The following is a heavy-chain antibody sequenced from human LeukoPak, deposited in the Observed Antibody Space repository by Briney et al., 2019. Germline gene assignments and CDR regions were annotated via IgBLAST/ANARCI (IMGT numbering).Heavy chain of an antibody. Sequence: PSETLSLTCTVSGGSISSYYWSWVRQAPGKGLEWVANIKQDGSEKYYVDSMKGRFTISRDNAKNSLYLQMNSLRAEDTAVYYCARDESSSWYYWGQGTLVTVSS. J-gene: IGHJ4*02. CDR2: IKQDGSEK. V-gene: IGHV3-7*01. D-gene: IGHD6-13*01. CDR3: ARDESSSWYY. CDR1: GGSISSYY.